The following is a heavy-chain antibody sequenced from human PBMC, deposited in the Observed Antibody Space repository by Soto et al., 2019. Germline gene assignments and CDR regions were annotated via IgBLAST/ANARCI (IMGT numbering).Heavy chain of an antibody. Sequence: GSLRLSFASYGFTVSSNYMSWVRQAPGKGLEWVSVIYSRGNTYYADSVKGRFTISRDNSKNTLYLQMNSLRAEDTAVYYCATRLDPIREDALDIWGQGTMVTVSS. J-gene: IGHJ3*02. V-gene: IGHV3-53*01. CDR2: IYSRGNT. D-gene: IGHD4-17*01. CDR3: ATRLDPIREDALDI. CDR1: GFTVSSNY.